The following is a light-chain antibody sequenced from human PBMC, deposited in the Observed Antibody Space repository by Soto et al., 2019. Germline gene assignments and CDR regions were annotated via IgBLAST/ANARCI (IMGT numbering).Light chain of an antibody. CDR2: DAS. CDR1: QSISSW. Sequence: DIQMTQSPSTLSASVGDRVTITCRASQSISSWLAWYQQKPGKAPKLLIYDASKLESGVPSRFSASGYRTEFTLTISILQPDDFATYYCQQYNSYLYTFGQGTKLEIK. CDR3: QQYNSYLYT. V-gene: IGKV1-5*01. J-gene: IGKJ2*01.